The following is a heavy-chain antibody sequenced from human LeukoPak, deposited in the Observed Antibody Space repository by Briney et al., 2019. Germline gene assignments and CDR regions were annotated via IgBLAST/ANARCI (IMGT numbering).Heavy chain of an antibody. D-gene: IGHD6-13*01. CDR3: ARVKQQLDHYYYYGMDV. J-gene: IGHJ6*02. V-gene: IGHV1-46*01. CDR1: GYTFTCYY. Sequence: GASVKVSCKASGYTFTCYYMHWVRQAPGQGLEWMGIINPSGGSTSYAQKFQGRVTMTRDTSTSTVYMELSSLRSEDTAVYYCARVKQQLDHYYYYGMDVWGQGTTVTVSS. CDR2: INPSGGST.